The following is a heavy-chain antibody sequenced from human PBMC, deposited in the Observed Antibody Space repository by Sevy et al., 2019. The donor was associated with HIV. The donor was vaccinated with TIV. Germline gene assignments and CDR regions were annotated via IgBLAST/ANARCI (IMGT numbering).Heavy chain of an antibody. CDR2: ISYDGSEK. J-gene: IGHJ6*02. D-gene: IGHD3-10*01. V-gene: IGHV3-30*03. Sequence: GGSLRLSCEASGFTFNSYGMHWVRQAPGKGLEWVAVISYDGSEKYYADSVKRRFTISRDRSKNTLYVQMNSLRAEDTAVYFCARMFRSYGMDVWGQGTTVTVSS. CDR3: ARMFRSYGMDV. CDR1: GFTFNSYG.